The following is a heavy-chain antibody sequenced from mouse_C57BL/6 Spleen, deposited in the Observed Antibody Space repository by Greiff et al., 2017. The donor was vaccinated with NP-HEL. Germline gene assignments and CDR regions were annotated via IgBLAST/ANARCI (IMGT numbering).Heavy chain of an antibody. Sequence: VQLQQSGPELVKPGASVKISCKASGYSFTSYYIHWVKQRPGQGLEWIGWIYPGSGNTKYNEKFKGKATLTADTSSSTAYMQLSSLTSEDSAVYYCARSSSFYYFDYWGQGTTLTVSS. CDR2: IYPGSGNT. CDR1: GYSFTSYY. CDR3: ARSSSFYYFDY. D-gene: IGHD1-1*01. J-gene: IGHJ2*01. V-gene: IGHV1-66*01.